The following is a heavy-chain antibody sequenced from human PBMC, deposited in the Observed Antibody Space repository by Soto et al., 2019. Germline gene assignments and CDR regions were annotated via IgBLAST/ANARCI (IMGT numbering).Heavy chain of an antibody. D-gene: IGHD5-12*01. J-gene: IGHJ6*02. CDR1: GFTFSRYW. V-gene: IGHV3-74*01. CDR2: INSDGSFT. CDR3: AREGVGMGGYDQNYYYGMDV. Sequence: GGSLRLSCAASGFTFSRYWMHWVRQAPGKGLVWVSRINSDGSFTSYANSVKGRCTISRDNAKNTLYLQMNSLRAEDTAVYYCAREGVGMGGYDQNYYYGMDVWGRGTTVTVSS.